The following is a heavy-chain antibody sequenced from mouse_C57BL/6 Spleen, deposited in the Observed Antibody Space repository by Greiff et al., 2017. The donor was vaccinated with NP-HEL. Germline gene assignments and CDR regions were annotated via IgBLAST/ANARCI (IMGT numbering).Heavy chain of an antibody. CDR3: ARIYDGLGEY. Sequence: VQLKESGPELVKPGASVKISCKASGYAFSSSWMNWVKQRPGTGLAWIGRIYPGAGDTNSNGKFKGKATLTADKSSSTAYMQLSSLTAEDSAVYICARIYDGLGEYWGQGTTLTVSS. D-gene: IGHD2-3*01. CDR2: IYPGAGDT. V-gene: IGHV1-82*01. CDR1: GYAFSSSW. J-gene: IGHJ2*01.